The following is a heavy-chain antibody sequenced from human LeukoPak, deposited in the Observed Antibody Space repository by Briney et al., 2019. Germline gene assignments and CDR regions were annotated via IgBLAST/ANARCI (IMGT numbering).Heavy chain of an antibody. V-gene: IGHV4-34*01. Sequence: SETLSLTCAVYGGSFSGYYWSWIRQPPGKGLECIGEINHSGSTNYNPSLKSRVTISVDTSKNQFSLKLSSVTAADTAVYYCARAEHTAMVNYFDYWGQGTLVTVSS. CDR3: ARAEHTAMVNYFDY. D-gene: IGHD5-18*01. CDR1: GGSFSGYY. CDR2: INHSGST. J-gene: IGHJ4*02.